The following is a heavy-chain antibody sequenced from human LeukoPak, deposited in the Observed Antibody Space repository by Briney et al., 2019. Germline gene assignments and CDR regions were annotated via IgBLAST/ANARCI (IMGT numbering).Heavy chain of an antibody. V-gene: IGHV1-3*01. J-gene: IGHJ6*02. CDR1: GYTLTNYA. CDR2: ISAGNGNT. Sequence: ASVKVSCKASGYTLTNYAIHWVRRAPGQGLEWMGWISAGNGNTKYSQNFQGRVTITRDTSASTAYMELSSLRSEDTAVYYCARGTGYGMDVWGQGTTVTVSS. CDR3: ARGTGYGMDV.